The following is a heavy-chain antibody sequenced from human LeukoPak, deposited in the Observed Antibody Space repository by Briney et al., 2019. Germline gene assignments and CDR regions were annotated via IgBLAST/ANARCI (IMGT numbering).Heavy chain of an antibody. CDR3: ARVPSWKGYMDV. CDR2: IYYSGST. Sequence: SETLSLTCTVSGGSISSSSYYWGWIRQPPGKGLECIGSIYYSGSTYYNPSLKSRVTISVDTSKNQFSLKLSSVTAADTAVYYCARVPSWKGYMDVWGKGTTVTVSS. J-gene: IGHJ6*03. CDR1: GGSISSSSYY. D-gene: IGHD1-1*01. V-gene: IGHV4-39*07.